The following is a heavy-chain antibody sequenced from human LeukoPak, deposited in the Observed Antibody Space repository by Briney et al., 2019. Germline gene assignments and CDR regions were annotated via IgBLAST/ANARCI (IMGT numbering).Heavy chain of an antibody. Sequence: GGSLRLSCAASGFTFSSYAMHWVRQAPGKGLEWVAVISYDGSNKYYADSVKGRFTISGDNSKNTLYLQMNSLRAEDTAVYYCARDGRPYYYYYYGMDVWGQGTTVTVSS. V-gene: IGHV3-30-3*01. CDR2: ISYDGSNK. CDR3: ARDGRPYYYYYYGMDV. CDR1: GFTFSSYA. J-gene: IGHJ6*02.